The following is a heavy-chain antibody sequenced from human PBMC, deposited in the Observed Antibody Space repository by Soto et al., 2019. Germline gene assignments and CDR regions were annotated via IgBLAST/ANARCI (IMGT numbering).Heavy chain of an antibody. CDR2: MNPNSGNT. CDR1: GYTFTSYD. D-gene: IGHD2-8*01. Sequence: ASVKVSCKASGYTFTSYDINWVRQATGQGLEWMGWMNPNSGNTDYAQKYQGRVTMTRNTSMSTAYMELRSLRSDDTAVYYCARGSIVPVQNWFDPWGQGTLVTVSS. V-gene: IGHV1-8*01. CDR3: ARGSIVPVQNWFDP. J-gene: IGHJ5*02.